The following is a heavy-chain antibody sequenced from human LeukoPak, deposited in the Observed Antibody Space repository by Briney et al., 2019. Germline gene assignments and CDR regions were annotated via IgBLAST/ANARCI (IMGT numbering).Heavy chain of an antibody. V-gene: IGHV1-18*01. D-gene: IGHD6-19*01. CDR2: ISAYNGNT. Sequence: ASVKVSCKASGDTFSSYAISWVRQAPGQGLEWMGWISAYNGNTNYAQKLQGRVTMTTDTSTSTAYMELRSLRSDDTAVYYCARGEVAGPYYYYGMDVWGQGTTVTVSS. CDR3: ARGEVAGPYYYYGMDV. J-gene: IGHJ6*02. CDR1: GDTFSSYA.